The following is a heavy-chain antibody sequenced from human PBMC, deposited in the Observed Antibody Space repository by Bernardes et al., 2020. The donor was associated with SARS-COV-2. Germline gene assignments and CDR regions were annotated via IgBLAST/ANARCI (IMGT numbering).Heavy chain of an antibody. CDR3: AKVQAIFWIRPQYSAMDV. CDR2: ISYEGSKK. Sequence: GGSLRLSCVAPGITFNNFGMHWVRQAPGKGLEWVAVISYEGSKKYYADSVEGRFTISKDNSKNTVYLQMNSLRPEDTAVYYCAKVQAIFWIRPQYSAMDVWGQGTTVAVSS. CDR1: GITFNNFG. J-gene: IGHJ6*02. V-gene: IGHV3-30*18. D-gene: IGHD3-3*01.